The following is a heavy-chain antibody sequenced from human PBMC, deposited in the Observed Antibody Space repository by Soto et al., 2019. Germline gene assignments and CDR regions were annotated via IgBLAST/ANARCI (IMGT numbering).Heavy chain of an antibody. D-gene: IGHD1-26*01. Sequence: EVQLVESGGGLVQPGRSLRLSCAASGFTFDDYAMHWVRQAPGKGLEWVSGISWNSGSIGYADSVKGRFTISRDNAKNSLYLQMNSLRAEDTALYYCAKDRVGGWVGNYFDYWGQGTLVTVSS. V-gene: IGHV3-9*01. CDR2: ISWNSGSI. CDR1: GFTFDDYA. J-gene: IGHJ4*02. CDR3: AKDRVGGWVGNYFDY.